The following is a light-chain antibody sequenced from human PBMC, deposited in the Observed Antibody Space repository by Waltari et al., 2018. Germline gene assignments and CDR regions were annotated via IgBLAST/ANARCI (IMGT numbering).Light chain of an antibody. CDR3: SSYRSSNTYV. J-gene: IGLJ1*01. Sequence: QSALTQPASVSGSPGQSITIPCPGTSSAAGGYYTVPWYQQHPGQDPNLMIYDVSNRPSGVSNRFPGSKSGNTSSLTISGLQAEDEADYHCSSYRSSNTYVFGTGTKVTVL. CDR1: SSAAGGYYT. V-gene: IGLV2-14*03. CDR2: DVS.